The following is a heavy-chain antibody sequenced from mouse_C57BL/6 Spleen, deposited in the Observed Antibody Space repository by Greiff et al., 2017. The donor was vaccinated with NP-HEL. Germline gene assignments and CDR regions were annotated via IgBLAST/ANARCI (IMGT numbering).Heavy chain of an antibody. V-gene: IGHV3-2*02. CDR1: GYSITSGYG. CDR2: ISYSGST. D-gene: IGHD2-12*01. Sequence: EVKLQESGPGLVKPSQSLSLTCTVTGYSITSGYGWNWIRQFPGNQLEWMGYISYSGSTTYNPSLQSRISITRNTSKNQFFLQLNSVTTEDTATYYCARTTRIKYWGQGTTLTVSS. J-gene: IGHJ2*01. CDR3: ARTTRIKY.